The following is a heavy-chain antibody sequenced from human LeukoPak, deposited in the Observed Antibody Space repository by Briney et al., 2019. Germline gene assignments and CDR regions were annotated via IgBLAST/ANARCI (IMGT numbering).Heavy chain of an antibody. CDR1: GSIFSDYY. V-gene: IGHV1-2*02. CDR2: ISRRSGAT. J-gene: IGHJ4*02. Sequence: ASVKVSCKASGSIFSDYYMHWVRQVPGRGFEWMGWISRRSGATKIAPKFQGRVTLTRDIPISTAYVELTNLASDDTAVYYCVSWAGGNSDVAPFDFWGQGTLVLVSS. CDR3: VSWAGGNSDVAPFDF. D-gene: IGHD2-21*01.